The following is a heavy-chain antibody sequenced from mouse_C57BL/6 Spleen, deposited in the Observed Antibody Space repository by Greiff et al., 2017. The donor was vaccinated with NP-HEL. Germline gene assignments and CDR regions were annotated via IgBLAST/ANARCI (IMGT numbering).Heavy chain of an antibody. J-gene: IGHJ4*01. D-gene: IGHD1-1*01. Sequence: QVQLKESGAELVRPGTSVKMSCKASGYTFTNYWIGWAKQRPGHGLEWIGDIYPGGGYTNYNEKFKGKATLTADKSSSTAYMQFSSLTSEDSAIYYCARLGYYGTRAMDYWGQGTSVTVLS. CDR2: IYPGGGYT. CDR3: ARLGYYGTRAMDY. V-gene: IGHV1-63*01. CDR1: GYTFTNYW.